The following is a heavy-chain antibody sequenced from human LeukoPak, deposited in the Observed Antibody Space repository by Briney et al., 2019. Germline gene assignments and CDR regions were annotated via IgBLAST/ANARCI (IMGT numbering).Heavy chain of an antibody. CDR1: GGSLSSYY. D-gene: IGHD2-8*01. CDR2: IYYSGST. V-gene: IGHV4-59*01. J-gene: IGHJ4*02. Sequence: SETLSVTCTVSGGSLSSYYWRWIRQRPGKGLEWIGYIYYSGSTNYNPSLKSRVTISVDTSKNQFSLKLSSVTAADTAVYYCARAALMVYAFDYWGQGTLVTVSS. CDR3: ARAALMVYAFDY.